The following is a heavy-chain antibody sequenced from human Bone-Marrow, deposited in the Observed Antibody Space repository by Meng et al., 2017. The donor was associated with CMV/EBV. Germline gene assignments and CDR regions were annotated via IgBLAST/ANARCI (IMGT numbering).Heavy chain of an antibody. Sequence: GESLKISCAASGFTFSSYGMHWVRQAPGKGLEWVAFIRYDGSNKYYADSVKGRFTISRDNSKNTLYLQMNSLRAEDTAVYYCARQDGLRLGGPFFDCWGQGALVTVSS. D-gene: IGHD7-27*01. V-gene: IGHV3-30*02. CDR2: IRYDGSNK. CDR1: GFTFSSYG. CDR3: ARQDGLRLGGPFFDC. J-gene: IGHJ4*02.